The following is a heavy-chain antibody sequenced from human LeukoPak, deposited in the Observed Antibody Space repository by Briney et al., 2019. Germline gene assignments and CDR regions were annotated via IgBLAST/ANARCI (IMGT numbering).Heavy chain of an antibody. V-gene: IGHV4-39*01. CDR3: ARRRYSYGLVDY. J-gene: IGHJ4*02. D-gene: IGHD5-18*01. CDR2: IYYSGST. Sequence: PSETLSLTCTVSGGSISSSSYYWGWIRQPPGKGLEWIGSIYYSGSTYYNPSLKSRVTISVDTSKNQFPLKLSSVTAADTAVYYCARRRYSYGLVDYWGQGTLVTVSS. CDR1: GGSISSSSYY.